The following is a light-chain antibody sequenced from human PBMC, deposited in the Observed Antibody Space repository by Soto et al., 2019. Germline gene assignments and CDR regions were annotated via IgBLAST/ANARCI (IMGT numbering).Light chain of an antibody. CDR1: QSASTW. Sequence: DIQMTQSPSTLSASVGDRVTITCRARQSASTWLAWYQQKPGRAPNLLIYKASSLESGVPSRFSGSGSGTEFTLTINSLQPDDFATYYCQQYNSYPRTFGGGTKVEIK. J-gene: IGKJ4*01. CDR3: QQYNSYPRT. V-gene: IGKV1-5*03. CDR2: KAS.